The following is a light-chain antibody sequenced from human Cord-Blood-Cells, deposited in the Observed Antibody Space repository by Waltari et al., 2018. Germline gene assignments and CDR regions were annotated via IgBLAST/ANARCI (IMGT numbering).Light chain of an antibody. CDR2: RNN. V-gene: IGLV1-47*01. J-gene: IGLJ3*02. Sequence: QSVLTQPPSASGTPGQRVTISCSGSSTNIGRNHVYCYQQLPGTAPKLVIYRNNQRPSGVPDRFSGSKSGTSASLAISGLRSEDEADYYCAAWDDSLSGWVFGGGTKLTVL. CDR3: AAWDDSLSGWV. CDR1: STNIGRNH.